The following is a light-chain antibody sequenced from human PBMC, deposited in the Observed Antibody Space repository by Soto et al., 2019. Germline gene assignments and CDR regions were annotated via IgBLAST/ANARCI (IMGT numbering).Light chain of an antibody. CDR3: QQYSTYSWT. CDR1: ESVSSW. Sequence: DIQMTQSPSTLSASVGDRVTITCRASESVSSWLAWYQQKPGKAPKFLIYDASTLERGVPSRFRGSGYGTEFTLTISSLQPDDFATYYCQQYSTYSWTFGQGTKVDIK. CDR2: DAS. J-gene: IGKJ1*01. V-gene: IGKV1-5*01.